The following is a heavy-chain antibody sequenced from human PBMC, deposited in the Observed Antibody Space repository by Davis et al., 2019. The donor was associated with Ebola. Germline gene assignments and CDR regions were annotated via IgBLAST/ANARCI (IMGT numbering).Heavy chain of an antibody. CDR1: GFAVSGNY. CDR2: IYSGGNT. CDR3: ATTQWLREFDN. D-gene: IGHD6-19*01. J-gene: IGHJ4*02. V-gene: IGHV3-53*05. Sequence: PGGSLRLSCTASGFAVSGNYMSWVRQAPGKGLEWVSVIYSGGNTYYVDSVKGRFTISRDNSNNTLYLEMNSLRVDDTAVYYCATTQWLREFDNWGQGTLVTVSS.